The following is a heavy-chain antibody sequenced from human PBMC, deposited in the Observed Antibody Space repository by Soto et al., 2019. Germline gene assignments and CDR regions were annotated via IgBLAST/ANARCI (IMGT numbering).Heavy chain of an antibody. CDR1: GGSTSSSNW. V-gene: IGHV4-4*02. Sequence: PSETLSLTCAVSGGSTSSSNWWSWVRQPPGKGLEWIGEIYHGGSTNYNPSLKSRVTISVDKSKNQFSLKLSSVTAADMAVYYCARDNPSIPNGMDVWGQGTTVTVSS. CDR3: ARDNPSIPNGMDV. J-gene: IGHJ6*02. CDR2: IYHGGST.